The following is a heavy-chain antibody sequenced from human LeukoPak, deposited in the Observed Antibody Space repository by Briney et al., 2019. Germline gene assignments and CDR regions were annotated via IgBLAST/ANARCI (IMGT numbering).Heavy chain of an antibody. CDR2: FDPEDGET. J-gene: IGHJ4*02. CDR3: ARDVASSGYYWD. D-gene: IGHD3-22*01. CDR1: GYTLTELS. V-gene: IGHV1-24*01. Sequence: ASVKVSCKVSGYTLTELSMHWVRQAPGKGLEWMGGFDPEDGETIYAQKFQGRVTMTRDTSTSTVYMEVSSLRSEDTAVYYCARDVASSGYYWDWGQGTLVTVSS.